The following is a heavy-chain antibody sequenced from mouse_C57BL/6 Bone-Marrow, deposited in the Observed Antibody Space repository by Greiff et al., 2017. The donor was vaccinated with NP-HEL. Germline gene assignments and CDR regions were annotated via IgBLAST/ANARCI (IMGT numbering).Heavy chain of an antibody. V-gene: IGHV1-26*01. CDR3: ARSHYGSSWGYYAMDY. D-gene: IGHD1-1*01. CDR2: INPNNGGT. CDR1: GYTFTDYY. J-gene: IGHJ4*01. Sequence: EVQLQQSGPELVKPGASVKISCKASGYTFTDYYMNWVKQSHGKSLEWIGDINPNNGGTSYNQKFKGKATLTVDKSSSTAYMELRSLTSEDSAVYYCARSHYGSSWGYYAMDYWGQGTSVTVSS.